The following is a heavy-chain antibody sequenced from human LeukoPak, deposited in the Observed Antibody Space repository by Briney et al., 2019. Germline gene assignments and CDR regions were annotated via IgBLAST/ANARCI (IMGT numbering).Heavy chain of an antibody. CDR3: ARDNYDFWSGYYFDY. CDR1: GFTFSSYW. Sequence: GGSLRLSCAASGFTFSSYWMSWVRQAPGKGLEWVANIKQDGSEKDYVDSVKGRFTISRDNAKNSLYLQMNSLRAEDTPVYYCARDNYDFWSGYYFDYWGQGTLVTVSS. J-gene: IGHJ4*02. D-gene: IGHD3-3*01. CDR2: IKQDGSEK. V-gene: IGHV3-7*01.